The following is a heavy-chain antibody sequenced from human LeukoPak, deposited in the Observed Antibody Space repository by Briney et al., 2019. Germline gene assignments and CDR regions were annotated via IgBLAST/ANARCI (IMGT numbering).Heavy chain of an antibody. CDR3: ARGRAVTGSTVIDY. J-gene: IGHJ4*02. D-gene: IGHD6-19*01. Sequence: QPGRSLRLSCAASGFTFSSYAMHWVRRAPGKALEWVATISSDGGNRYYSDSVKGRFTISRDNSKNTLYLQMNSLRPVDTAVFHCARGRAVTGSTVIDYWGQGTLVTVSS. CDR1: GFTFSSYA. V-gene: IGHV3-30-3*01. CDR2: ISSDGGNR.